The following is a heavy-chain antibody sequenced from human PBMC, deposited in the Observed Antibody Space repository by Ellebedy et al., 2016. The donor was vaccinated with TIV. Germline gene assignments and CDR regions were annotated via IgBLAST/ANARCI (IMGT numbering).Heavy chain of an antibody. V-gene: IGHV3-69-1*01. CDR2: IYSGGNT. CDR3: VRDLPDDSGHDY. D-gene: IGHD3-22*01. J-gene: IGHJ4*02. CDR1: GFTFSDYY. Sequence: GGSLRLSXAASGFTFSDYYMNWVRQAPGKGLEWVSTIYSGGNTYYADSVKGRFTISRDNAKNSLYLQMNSLRAEDTAVYYCVRDLPDDSGHDYWGQGTLVTVSS.